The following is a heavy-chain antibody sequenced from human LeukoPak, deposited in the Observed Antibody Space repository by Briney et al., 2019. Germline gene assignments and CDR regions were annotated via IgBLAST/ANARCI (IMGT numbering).Heavy chain of an antibody. CDR1: GFTVSSNY. CDR2: IKQDGSEK. D-gene: IGHD2-15*01. J-gene: IGHJ4*02. CDR3: ARMGGGYLRYFDY. V-gene: IGHV3-7*01. Sequence: GGSLRLSCAASGFTVSSNYMSWVRQAPGKGLEWVANIKQDGSEKYYVDSVKGRFTISRDNAKNSLYLQMNSLRAEDTAVYYCARMGGGYLRYFDYWGQGTLVTVSS.